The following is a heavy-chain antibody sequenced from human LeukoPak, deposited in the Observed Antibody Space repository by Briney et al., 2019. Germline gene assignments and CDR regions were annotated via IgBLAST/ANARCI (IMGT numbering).Heavy chain of an antibody. V-gene: IGHV4-59*01. CDR1: GGSFSGYY. CDR3: ARGGGSGTYYYYMDV. D-gene: IGHD6-19*01. J-gene: IGHJ6*03. CDR2: IYYSGST. Sequence: KPSETLSLTCSVYGGSFSGYYWSWIRQPPGKGLEWIGYIYYSGSTNYNPSLKSRVTISVDTSKNQFSLKLSSVTAADTAVYYCARGGGSGTYYYYMDVWGKGTTVTISS.